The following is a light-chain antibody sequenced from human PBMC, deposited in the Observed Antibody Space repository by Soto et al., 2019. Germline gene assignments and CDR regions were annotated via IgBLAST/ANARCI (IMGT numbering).Light chain of an antibody. V-gene: IGKV3-11*01. J-gene: IGKJ2*01. Sequence: EIVLTQSPATLSLSPGERATLSCRASQSVSSYLAWYQQKPGQAPSLLIYDATNRATGIPARFSGSGSGTDFTLIISSLEPEDVAVYYCQQRSNWPGTFSQGTEREIK. CDR3: QQRSNWPGT. CDR2: DAT. CDR1: QSVSSY.